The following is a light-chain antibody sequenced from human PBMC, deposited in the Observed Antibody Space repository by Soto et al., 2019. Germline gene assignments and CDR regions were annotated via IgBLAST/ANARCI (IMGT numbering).Light chain of an antibody. J-gene: IGLJ1*01. Sequence: QYALTQPAPVSGSPGQSITISCTGTSSDVGGYNYVSWYQQHPGKAPKLMIYDVSNRPSGVSNRFSGSKSGNTASLTISGLQAEDEADYYCSSYTSSSTLLYVFGTGTKLTVL. CDR2: DVS. V-gene: IGLV2-14*01. CDR1: SSDVGGYNY. CDR3: SSYTSSSTLLYV.